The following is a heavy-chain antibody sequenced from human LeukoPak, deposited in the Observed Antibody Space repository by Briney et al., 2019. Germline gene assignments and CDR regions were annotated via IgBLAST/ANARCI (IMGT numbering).Heavy chain of an antibody. Sequence: SETLSLTCTVSGGSISGYYWNWIRQPPGKGLEWIGYTYYSGSTNYNPSLKSRVTISLDTSKNQFALKLSSVTAAYTAMYYCARRGSYSGGFDYWGQGTLVTVSS. V-gene: IGHV4-59*08. CDR2: TYYSGST. CDR1: GGSISGYY. D-gene: IGHD1-26*01. CDR3: ARRGSYSGGFDY. J-gene: IGHJ4*02.